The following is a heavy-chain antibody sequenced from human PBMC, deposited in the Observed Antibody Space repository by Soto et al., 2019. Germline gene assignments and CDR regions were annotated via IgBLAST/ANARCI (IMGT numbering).Heavy chain of an antibody. J-gene: IGHJ4*02. CDR3: ARARAPAARIFYFGY. V-gene: IGHV4-31*03. CDR1: GGSISSGGYY. D-gene: IGHD2-2*01. Sequence: QVQLQESGPGLVKPSQTLSLTCTVSGGSISSGGYYWSWIRQHPGKGLECIGYIYYSGTTYYNPSRTSRVTISVDPSKYQFSLQLTSVTAADTAVYYCARARAPAARIFYFGYWGQGTLITVSS. CDR2: IYYSGTT.